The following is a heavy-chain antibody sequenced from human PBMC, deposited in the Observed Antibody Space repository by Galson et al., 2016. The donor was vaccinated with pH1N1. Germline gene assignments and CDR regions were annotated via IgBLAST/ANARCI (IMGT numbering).Heavy chain of an antibody. Sequence: SLRLSCAASGFIFSNYGMHWARQGPGKGLEWVATTSYDGNDKYYADSVKGRFAISRDNSKNTLYLQMNSLRVEDTAVYFCAKTGCGHSGDPYRWGQGTLVTVSS. CDR1: GFIFSNYG. CDR3: AKTGCGHSGDPYR. CDR2: TSYDGNDK. V-gene: IGHV3-30*18. J-gene: IGHJ4*02. D-gene: IGHD1-14*01.